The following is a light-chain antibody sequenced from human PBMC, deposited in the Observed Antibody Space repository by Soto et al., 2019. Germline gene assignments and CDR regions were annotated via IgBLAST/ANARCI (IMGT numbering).Light chain of an antibody. V-gene: IGKV3-20*01. CDR1: QCVSSNY. CDR2: GAS. CDR3: QQYGASRLLT. J-gene: IGKJ4*01. Sequence: ENVLTQSPGTLSLSPGEGATLSCRASQCVSSNYLAWYQQKPGQPPRLLIYGASSRATGIPDRFSGSGSGTDFTLTLSRLEPEDSAVYYCQQYGASRLLTFGEGTKVEIK.